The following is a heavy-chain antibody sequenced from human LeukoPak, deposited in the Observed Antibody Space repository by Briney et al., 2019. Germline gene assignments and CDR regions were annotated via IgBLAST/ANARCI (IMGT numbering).Heavy chain of an antibody. V-gene: IGHV3-48*03. J-gene: IGHJ6*04. CDR3: AELGITMIGGV. CDR2: MSSSGNSK. CDR1: GFTFSSYE. Sequence: PGGSLRLSCPASGFTFSSYEMNWVRQAPGKGLEWVSYMSSSGNSKHYADSVKGRFTISRDNAKNSLYLQMNSLRAEDTAVYYCAELGITMIGGVWGKGTTVTVSS. D-gene: IGHD3-10*02.